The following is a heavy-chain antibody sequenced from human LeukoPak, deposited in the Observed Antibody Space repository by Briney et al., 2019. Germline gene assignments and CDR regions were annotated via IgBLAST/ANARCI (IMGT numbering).Heavy chain of an antibody. CDR1: GYTFTSYD. D-gene: IGHD1-7*01. J-gene: IGHJ6*02. V-gene: IGHV1-8*01. Sequence: ASVKVSCKASGYTFTSYDIHWVRQATGQGLEWMGWMNPNSGNTGYAQKFQGRVTMTRNTSISTAYMELSSLRSEDTAVYYCARGFNWNYYYYYYGMDVWGQGTTVTVSS. CDR3: ARGFNWNYYYYYYGMDV. CDR2: MNPNSGNT.